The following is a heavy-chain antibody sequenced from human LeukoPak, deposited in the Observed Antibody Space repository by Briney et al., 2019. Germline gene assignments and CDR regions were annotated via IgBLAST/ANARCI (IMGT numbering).Heavy chain of an antibody. CDR2: MNPNSGNT. CDR3: ARGKGSSWYRWFDP. V-gene: IGHV1-8*01. Sequence: GASVKVSCKASGYTLTSYDINWVRQATGQGLEWMGWMNPNSGNTGYAQKFQGGVTMTRNTSISTAYMEVSSLRSDDTAVYYCARGKGSSWYRWFDPWGQGTLVTVSS. J-gene: IGHJ5*02. CDR1: GYTLTSYD. D-gene: IGHD6-13*01.